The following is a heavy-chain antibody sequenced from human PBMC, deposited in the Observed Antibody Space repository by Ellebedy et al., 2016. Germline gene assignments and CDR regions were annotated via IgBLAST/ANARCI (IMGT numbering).Heavy chain of an antibody. D-gene: IGHD2-15*01. V-gene: IGHV3-53*01. Sequence: GESLKISXAASAFNVMSWVRQAPGKGLEWVSISYSDGRAYYADSVKGRFSVSRDSSKNTVFLQVNNLRAEDTAVYYCAKTQDYSFPSWGQGTLVTVSS. CDR2: SYSDGRA. J-gene: IGHJ1*01. CDR1: AFNV. CDR3: AKTQDYSFPS.